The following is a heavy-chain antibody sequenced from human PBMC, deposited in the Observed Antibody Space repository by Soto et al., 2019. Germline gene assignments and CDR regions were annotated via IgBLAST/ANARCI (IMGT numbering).Heavy chain of an antibody. Sequence: QVQLQQWGAGLLKPSETLSLTCAVYGGSFSGYYWSWIRQPPGKGLEWIGEINHSGSTNYNPSLKSRVTRSVDXXKXQXXLKLSSVTAADTAVYYCARSKRLPGIAVAGYYFAYWGQGTLVTVSS. CDR2: INHSGST. CDR3: ARSKRLPGIAVAGYYFAY. CDR1: GGSFSGYY. V-gene: IGHV4-34*01. D-gene: IGHD6-19*01. J-gene: IGHJ4*02.